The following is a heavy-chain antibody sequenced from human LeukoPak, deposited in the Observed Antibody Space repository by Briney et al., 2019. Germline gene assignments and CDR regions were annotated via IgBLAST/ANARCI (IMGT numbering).Heavy chain of an antibody. D-gene: IGHD2-2*01. CDR2: INAYNGDT. CDR3: ARWGLVAPGTYYYYYMDV. J-gene: IGHJ6*03. V-gene: IGHV1-18*01. CDR1: GYTFTNYG. Sequence: ASVKVSCKASGYTFTNYGVRWVRQAPGQGLEWMGWINAYNGDTHYAQNLQGRLTMTTDTSTSMAFTELRSLRPDETAVYFCARWGLVAPGTYYYYYMDVWGRGTTVTVSS.